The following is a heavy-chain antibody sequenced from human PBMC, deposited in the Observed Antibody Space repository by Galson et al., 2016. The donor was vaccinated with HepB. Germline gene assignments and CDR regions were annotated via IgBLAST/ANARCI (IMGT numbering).Heavy chain of an antibody. CDR2: INYAGST. CDR3: ARVVVAATNWFDP. J-gene: IGHJ5*02. Sequence: SETLSLTCGVYGGSFNANYWTWIRQPPGKGLEWIGEINYAGSTKYNPSLKSRVTISVDTSKNQFSLNLTSMTAADTVVYYCARVVVAATNWFDPWGQGTLVTVSS. D-gene: IGHD2-15*01. CDR1: GGSFNANY. V-gene: IGHV4-34*01.